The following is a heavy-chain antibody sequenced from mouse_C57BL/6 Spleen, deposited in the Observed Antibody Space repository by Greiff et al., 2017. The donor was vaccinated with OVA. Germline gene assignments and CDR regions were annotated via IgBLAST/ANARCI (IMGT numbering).Heavy chain of an antibody. CDR3: ARDYGSSLYAMDY. J-gene: IGHJ4*01. Sequence: VQLQQSGAELVKPGASVKLSCTASGFNIKDYYMHWVKQRPEQGLEWIGRIDPEDGETKYAPKFQGKATITADTSSNTAYLQRSSLTSEDTAVYYCARDYGSSLYAMDYWGQGTSVTVSS. D-gene: IGHD1-1*01. CDR1: GFNIKDYY. CDR2: IDPEDGET. V-gene: IGHV14-2*01.